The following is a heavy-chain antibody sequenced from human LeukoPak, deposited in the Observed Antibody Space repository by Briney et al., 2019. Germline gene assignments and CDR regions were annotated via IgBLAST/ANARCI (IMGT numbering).Heavy chain of an antibody. Sequence: PSETLSLTCTVSGGSISSSSYYWGWIRQPPGKGLEWIGSIYYSGSTYYNPSLKSRVTISVDTSKNQFSLKLSSVTAADTAVYYCARVRGSGKYYYYYMDVWGKGTTVTISS. CDR2: IYYSGST. D-gene: IGHD3-10*01. CDR1: GGSISSSSYY. V-gene: IGHV4-39*07. J-gene: IGHJ6*03. CDR3: ARVRGSGKYYYYYMDV.